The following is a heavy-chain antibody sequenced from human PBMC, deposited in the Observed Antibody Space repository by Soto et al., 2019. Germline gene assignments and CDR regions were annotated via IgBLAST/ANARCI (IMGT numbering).Heavy chain of an antibody. J-gene: IGHJ4*02. D-gene: IGHD3-9*01. CDR1: GGSISSSSYY. V-gene: IGHV4-39*01. CDR2: IYYSGST. Sequence: QLQLQESGPGLVKPSETLSLTCTVSGGSISSSSYYWGWIRQPPGKGLEWIGSIYYSGSTYYNPSLKSRVTISVDTSKNQFSLKLSSVTAADTAVYYCASSLNGYYLYTGYWGQGTLVTVSS. CDR3: ASSLNGYYLYTGY.